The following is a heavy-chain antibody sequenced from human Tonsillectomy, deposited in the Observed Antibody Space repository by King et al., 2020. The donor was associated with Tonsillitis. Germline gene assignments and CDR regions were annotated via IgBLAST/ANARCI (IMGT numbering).Heavy chain of an antibody. D-gene: IGHD2-8*02. CDR3: GREYWGAFDI. CDR2: INPSGTKT. V-gene: IGHV3-11*06. J-gene: IGHJ3*02. CDR1: GFTFSDYY. Sequence: VQLVESGGGLVKPGGSLRLSCAASGFTFSDYYMSWMRQAPGKGLEWISLINPSGTKTDYVDSVRGRFTISRDNGKNSMFLQMNSLRGEDTGVYYCGREYWGAFDIWGQGTMVTVSS.